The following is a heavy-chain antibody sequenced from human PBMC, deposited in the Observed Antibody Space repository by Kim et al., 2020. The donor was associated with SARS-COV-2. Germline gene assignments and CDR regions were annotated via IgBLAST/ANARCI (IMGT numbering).Heavy chain of an antibody. CDR2: INPDGSER. CDR1: GFTFSSSW. V-gene: IGHV3-7*03. CDR3: PRYLNWDDQG. J-gene: IGHJ4*02. Sequence: GGSLRLSCVVSGFTFSSSWMTWVRQAPGKGLEWVATINPDGSERNYVDSVKGRFAISRDNAKNLLYLQMNSLRIEDTAVYYCPRYLNWDDQGWGQGTLVVVSS. D-gene: IGHD1-1*01.